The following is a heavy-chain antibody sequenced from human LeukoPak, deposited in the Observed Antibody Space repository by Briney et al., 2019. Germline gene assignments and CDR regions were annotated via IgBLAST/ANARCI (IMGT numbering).Heavy chain of an antibody. CDR2: IWYDEITK. CDR3: AKDSSDYYFDY. V-gene: IGHV3-30*02. CDR1: GFTFRSYG. Sequence: GGSLRLSCVASGFTFRSYGIHGVRQAPGKGLEWLAFIWYDEITKNYADSVKGRYTISRDNSKNTLYVQMNSLRPDDTAVYYCAKDSSDYYFDYWGQGTLVTVSS. J-gene: IGHJ4*02. D-gene: IGHD3-22*01.